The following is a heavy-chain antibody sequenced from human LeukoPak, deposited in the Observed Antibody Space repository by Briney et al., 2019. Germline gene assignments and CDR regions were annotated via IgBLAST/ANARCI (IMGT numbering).Heavy chain of an antibody. CDR1: GFTFSDYW. V-gene: IGHV3-7*01. CDR2: IKHDGSEE. CDR3: ATEKFDY. Sequence: SGGSLRLSCAASGFTFSDYWMTWVRQAPGRGLEWVAHIKHDGSEEYYVDSMKGRFTVSRDNARNSLYLQMNSLGAEDTAVYYCATEKFDYWGQGTLVTVSS. J-gene: IGHJ4*02.